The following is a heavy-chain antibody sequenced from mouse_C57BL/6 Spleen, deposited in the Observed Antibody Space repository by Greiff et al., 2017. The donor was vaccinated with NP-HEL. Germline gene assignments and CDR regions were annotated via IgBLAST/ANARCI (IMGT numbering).Heavy chain of an antibody. V-gene: IGHV1-50*01. CDR1: GYTFTSYW. Sequence: QVQLKQPGAELVKPGASVKLSCKASGYTFTSYWMQWVKQRPGQGLEWIGEIDPSDSYTNYNQKFKGKATLTVDTSSSTAYMQLSSLTSEDSAVYYCARSIPNYYAMDYWGQGTSVTVSS. J-gene: IGHJ4*01. CDR2: IDPSDSYT. CDR3: ARSIPNYYAMDY.